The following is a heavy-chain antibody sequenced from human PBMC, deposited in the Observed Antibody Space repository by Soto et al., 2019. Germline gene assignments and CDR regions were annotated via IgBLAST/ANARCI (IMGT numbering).Heavy chain of an antibody. CDR1: GGSIGSSSYY. Sequence: SETLSLTCTVSGGSIGSSSYYWGWIRQPPGKGLEWIGSIYYSGSTYYNPSLKSRVTISVDTSKNQFSLKLSSVTAADTAVYYCAREGGVDGMDVWGQGTTVTV. D-gene: IGHD3-16*01. V-gene: IGHV4-39*02. J-gene: IGHJ6*02. CDR3: AREGGVDGMDV. CDR2: IYYSGST.